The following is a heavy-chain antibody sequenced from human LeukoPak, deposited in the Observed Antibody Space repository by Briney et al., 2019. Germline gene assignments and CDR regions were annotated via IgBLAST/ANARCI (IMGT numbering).Heavy chain of an antibody. CDR2: INAGNGNT. V-gene: IGHV1-3*01. CDR1: GYTFTSYA. J-gene: IGHJ5*02. D-gene: IGHD3-22*01. Sequence: ASVKVSFKASGYTFTSYAMHWVRQAPGQRLEWMGWINAGNGNTKYSQKFQGRVTITRDTSASTAYMELSSLRSEDTAVYYCARLTYYYDSSGQNWFDPWGQGTLVTVSS. CDR3: ARLTYYYDSSGQNWFDP.